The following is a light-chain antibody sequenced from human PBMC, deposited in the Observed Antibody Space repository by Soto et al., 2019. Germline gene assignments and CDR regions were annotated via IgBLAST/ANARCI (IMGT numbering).Light chain of an antibody. CDR1: QSVSSN. CDR2: GAY. V-gene: IGKV3-15*01. CDR3: QQYNNWLQT. Sequence: EIVMTQSPATLSVSPGVRDTLSCRASQSVSSNLAWYQQKPGQAPRLLIYGAYTRATGIPARFSGSGSGTEFTLTISILQSEDFAVYYCQQYNNWLQTFGQGTKVEIK. J-gene: IGKJ1*01.